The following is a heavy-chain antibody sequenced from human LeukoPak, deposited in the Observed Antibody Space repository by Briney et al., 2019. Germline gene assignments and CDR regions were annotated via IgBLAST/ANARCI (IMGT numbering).Heavy chain of an antibody. D-gene: IGHD6-19*01. CDR2: ISSSSSYI. J-gene: IGHJ3*02. V-gene: IGHV3-21*01. CDR1: GFTFSSYS. CDR3: ASGMGSSGWLVGLTSPHDAFDI. Sequence: KSGGSLRLSCAASGFTFSSYSMNWVRQAPGKGLEWVSSISSSSSYIYYADSVKGRFTISRDNAKNSLYLQMNSLRAEDTAVYYCASGMGSSGWLVGLTSPHDAFDIWGQGTMVTVSS.